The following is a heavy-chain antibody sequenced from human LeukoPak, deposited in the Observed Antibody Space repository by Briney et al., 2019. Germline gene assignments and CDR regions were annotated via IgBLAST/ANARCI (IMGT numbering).Heavy chain of an antibody. CDR3: ARDHGDSDY. CDR2: ISYDGSNK. V-gene: IGHV3-30-3*01. D-gene: IGHD4-17*01. J-gene: IGHJ4*02. CDR1: GFTFSSYA. Sequence: GGSLRLSCAASGFTFSSYAMHWVRQAPGKGLEWVAVISYDGSNKYYADSVKGRFTISRDNSKNTLYLQMNSLRAEDTAVYYCARDHGDSDYWGQGTLVTVSS.